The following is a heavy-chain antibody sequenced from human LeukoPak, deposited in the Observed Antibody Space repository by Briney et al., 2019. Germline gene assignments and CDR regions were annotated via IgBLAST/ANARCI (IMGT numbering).Heavy chain of an antibody. CDR2: IYWDDDN. D-gene: IGHD2-15*01. V-gene: IGHV2-5*02. Sequence: SGPTLVKPAQTLTLTCTFSGFSLSTSGVGVGWIRQPPGKALEWLALIYWDDDNRYTPSLKSRLTITKDTSKNQVVLTMTNMDPVDTATYYCAQYCSGGSCYDAFDIWGQGTMVTVSS. CDR1: GFSLSTSGVG. CDR3: AQYCSGGSCYDAFDI. J-gene: IGHJ3*02.